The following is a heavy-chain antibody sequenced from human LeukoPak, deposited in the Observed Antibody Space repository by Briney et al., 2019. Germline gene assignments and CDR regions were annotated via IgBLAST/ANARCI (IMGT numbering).Heavy chain of an antibody. CDR3: ARDRRLFCSSTSCHRFDP. V-gene: IGHV1-18*01. CDR1: GYTFTSYG. Sequence: ASVKVSCKASGYTFTSYGISWVRQAPGQGLEWMGWISAYNGNTNYARKLQGRVTMTTDTSTSTAYMELRSLRSDDTAVYYCARDRRLFCSSTSCHRFDPWGQGTLVTVSS. CDR2: ISAYNGNT. D-gene: IGHD2-2*01. J-gene: IGHJ5*02.